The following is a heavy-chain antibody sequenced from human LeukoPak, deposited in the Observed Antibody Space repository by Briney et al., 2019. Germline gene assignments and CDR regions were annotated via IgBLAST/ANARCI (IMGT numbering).Heavy chain of an antibody. Sequence: QPGGSLRLSCAVSGFTFSNYAMSWVRQAPGKGLEWVSTITGSGGSTYYPDSVKGRFTISRDNSKNTLYLQMSSLRAEDTAVYYCAKDFLLCIVPNGTKDYWGQGTLVTVSS. CDR2: ITGSGGST. D-gene: IGHD1-26*01. CDR3: AKDFLLCIVPNGTKDY. J-gene: IGHJ4*02. V-gene: IGHV3-23*01. CDR1: GFTFSNYA.